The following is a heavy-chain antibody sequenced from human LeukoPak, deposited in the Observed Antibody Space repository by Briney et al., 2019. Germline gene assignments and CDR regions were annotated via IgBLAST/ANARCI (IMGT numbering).Heavy chain of an antibody. CDR2: ISGSGGST. CDR1: GFTFSSYA. CDR3: AKLGWIQLWLPFDY. J-gene: IGHJ4*02. Sequence: GGSLRLSCAASGFTFSSYAMSWVRQAPGKGLEWVSAISGSGGSTYYADSVKGRFTISRDNSKNTLYLQMNNLRAEDTAVYYCAKLGWIQLWLPFDYWGQGTLVTVSS. D-gene: IGHD5-18*01. V-gene: IGHV3-23*01.